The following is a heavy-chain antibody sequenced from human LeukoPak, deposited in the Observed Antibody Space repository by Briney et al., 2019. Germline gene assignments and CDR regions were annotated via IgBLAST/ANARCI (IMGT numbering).Heavy chain of an antibody. D-gene: IGHD3-22*01. CDR3: ATIVSSGYAYFDY. CDR1: GYTLTELS. Sequence: ASVKVSCKVSGYTLTELSMHWVRQAPGKGIEWMGGFDPEDGETIYAQKFQGRVTMTEDTSTDTAYMELSSLRSEDTAVYYCATIVSSGYAYFDYWGQGTLVTVSS. V-gene: IGHV1-24*01. CDR2: FDPEDGET. J-gene: IGHJ4*02.